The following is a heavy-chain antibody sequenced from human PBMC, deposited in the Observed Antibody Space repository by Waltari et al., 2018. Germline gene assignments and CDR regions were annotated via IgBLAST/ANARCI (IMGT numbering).Heavy chain of an antibody. CDR3: ARDNSSSWYFFDY. D-gene: IGHD6-13*01. V-gene: IGHV3-7*01. CDR1: GFTFGSYC. J-gene: IGHJ4*02. Sequence: EVQLVESGGGLVQPGGSLRLSCAASGFTFGSYCMSWVRQAPGKGLGWVANRQEDVSAKNNVYSLKGRFTISRDNAKNSLYLQMNSLRAEDTAVYFCARDNSSSWYFFDYWGQGAVVTVSS. CDR2: RQEDVSAK.